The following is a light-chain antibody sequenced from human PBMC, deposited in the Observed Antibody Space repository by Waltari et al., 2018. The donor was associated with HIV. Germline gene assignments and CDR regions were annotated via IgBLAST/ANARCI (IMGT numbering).Light chain of an antibody. J-gene: IGLJ2*01. CDR2: KDS. Sequence: SYELKQPPSVSVSPGQTARITCSGHALSKQYVYWYQQKQGLAPILVIFKDSERPSEIPERFSGSSSGTTVTLTVTGVQAQDEADYFCQSADDSGSLVVFGGGTKLIVL. CDR1: ALSKQY. CDR3: QSADDSGSLVV. V-gene: IGLV3-25*03.